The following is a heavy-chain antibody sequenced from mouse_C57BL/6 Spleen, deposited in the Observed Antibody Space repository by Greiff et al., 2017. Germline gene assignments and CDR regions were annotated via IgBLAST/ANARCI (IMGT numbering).Heavy chain of an antibody. CDR1: GYTFTSYT. CDR3: ARSLYDYDGAWFAY. J-gene: IGHJ3*01. Sequence: VQLQQSGAELARPGASVTMSCKASGYTFTSYTMHWVKQRPGQGLEWIGYINPSSGYTKYNQKFKDKATLTADKSSSTAYMQLSSLTSEDSAVYYCARSLYDYDGAWFAYWGQGTLVTVSA. CDR2: INPSSGYT. D-gene: IGHD2-4*01. V-gene: IGHV1-4*01.